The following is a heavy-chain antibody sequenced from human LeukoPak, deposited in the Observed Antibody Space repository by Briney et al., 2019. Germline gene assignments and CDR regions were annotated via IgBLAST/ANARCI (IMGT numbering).Heavy chain of an antibody. CDR2: TSGSGGST. J-gene: IGHJ6*02. V-gene: IGHV3-23*01. CDR3: AKVYYDLLTSSDIHQYAMDV. CDR1: GFTFSRYA. Sequence: PGGSLRLSCAASGFTFSRYAMSWVRQAPGKGLEWVSVTSGSGGSTYYADSVEGRFTISRDNSKDTLYLQLNSLRAEDTAVYYCAKVYYDLLTSSDIHQYAMDVWGQGTTVTVSS. D-gene: IGHD3-9*01.